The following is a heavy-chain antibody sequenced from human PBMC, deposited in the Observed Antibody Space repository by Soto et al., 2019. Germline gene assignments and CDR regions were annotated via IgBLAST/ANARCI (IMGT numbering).Heavy chain of an antibody. D-gene: IGHD4-4*01. CDR3: ARGASNWQYFDY. Sequence: SETLSLTCAVSGGSISSSRYYWGWIRQPPGKGLEWIGSIYYSGSTYYNSSLKSRVTMSLDTSKNQFSLKLSSVSAADTAIYYCARGASNWQYFDYWGQGALVTVSS. V-gene: IGHV4-39*07. CDR2: IYYSGST. J-gene: IGHJ4*02. CDR1: GGSISSSRYY.